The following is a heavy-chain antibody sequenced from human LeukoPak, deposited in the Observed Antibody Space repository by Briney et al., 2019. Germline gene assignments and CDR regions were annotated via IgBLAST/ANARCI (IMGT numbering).Heavy chain of an antibody. D-gene: IGHD3-3*01. CDR3: TTETTKYYDFWSGPPDY. J-gene: IGHJ4*02. Sequence: GGSLRLSCAASGFTFSSYWMSWVRQAPGKGLEWVGRIKSKTDGGTTDYAAPVKGRFTISRDDSKNTLYLQMNSLKTEDTAVYYCTTETTKYYDFWSGPPDYWGQGTLVTVSS. V-gene: IGHV3-15*01. CDR1: GFTFSSYW. CDR2: IKSKTDGGTT.